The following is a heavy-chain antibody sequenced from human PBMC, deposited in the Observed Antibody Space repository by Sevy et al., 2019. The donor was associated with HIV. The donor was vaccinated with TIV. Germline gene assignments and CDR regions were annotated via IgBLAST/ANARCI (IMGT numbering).Heavy chain of an antibody. CDR2: IRRKANIYAT. J-gene: IGHJ4*02. CDR3: TRPMTTVNGDYFDY. CDR1: GFTFSGST. Sequence: GGSLRLSCAASGFTFSGSTMHWVRQASGKGLEWVGRIRRKANIYATADAASVKGRFTISRDDSKNTAYLQMNSLKTEDTAVYYCTRPMTTVNGDYFDYWGQGTLVTVSS. D-gene: IGHD4-17*01. V-gene: IGHV3-73*01.